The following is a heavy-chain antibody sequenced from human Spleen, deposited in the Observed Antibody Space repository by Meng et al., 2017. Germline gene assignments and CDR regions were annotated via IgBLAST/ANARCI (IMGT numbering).Heavy chain of an antibody. V-gene: IGHV3-15*01. CDR1: GITFRNLW. CDR2: IKSKVNGGTT. J-gene: IGHJ5*02. D-gene: IGHD3-16*02. CDR3: TTDLPFTEGGVITT. Sequence: GEALKISCVASGITFRNLWMTWVRQAPGKGLEWVGRIKSKVNGGTTDFAARVKGRFTISRDDPENTLYLQMNSLKTEDTAVYYGTTDLPFTEGGVITTWGQATLATVSS.